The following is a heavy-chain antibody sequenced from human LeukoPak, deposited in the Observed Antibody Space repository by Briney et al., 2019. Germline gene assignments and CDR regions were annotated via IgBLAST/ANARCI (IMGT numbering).Heavy chain of an antibody. CDR1: GFTFSSYW. V-gene: IGHV3-7*04. D-gene: IGHD3-16*01. CDR2: MNEDGSVK. CDR3: AVDGGYNRFDP. J-gene: IGHJ5*02. Sequence: GGSLRLSCAAYGFTFSSYWMAWVRQAPGKGLEWVANMNEDGSVKNYVASVKGRFTVSRDNAKSSLYLQMNSLRAEDTAVYYCAVDGGYNRFDPWGQGTLVTVRS.